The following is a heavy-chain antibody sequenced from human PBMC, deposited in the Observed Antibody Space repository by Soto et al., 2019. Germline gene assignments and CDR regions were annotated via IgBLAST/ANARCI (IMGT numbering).Heavy chain of an antibody. J-gene: IGHJ4*02. Sequence: QVQLQESGPGLVKPSGTLSLTCAVSGGSISSSNWWSWVRQPPGKGLEWIGEIYHSGSTNYNPSLQSPVPITINQAQNQVPPELGPLAGADTAVYYCARYFGATPFDYWGQGTLVTVSS. CDR2: IYHSGST. CDR1: GGSISSSNW. CDR3: ARYFGATPFDY. V-gene: IGHV4-4*02. D-gene: IGHD3-16*01.